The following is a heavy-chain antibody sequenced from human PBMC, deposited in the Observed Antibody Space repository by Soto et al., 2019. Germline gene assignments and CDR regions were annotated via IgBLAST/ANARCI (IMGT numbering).Heavy chain of an antibody. CDR3: AMIEYSSGSDY. D-gene: IGHD6-19*01. CDR1: GCTFSSYP. CDR2: IFPIFGTT. J-gene: IGHJ4*02. Sequence: GASVKVSCKASGCTFSSYPITWVRQAPGQGLEWLGGIFPIFGTTNYAQRFEDRVTITADELTSTAYMELSSLRSEDTAVYYCAMIEYSSGSDYWGQGTLVTVSS. V-gene: IGHV1-69*13.